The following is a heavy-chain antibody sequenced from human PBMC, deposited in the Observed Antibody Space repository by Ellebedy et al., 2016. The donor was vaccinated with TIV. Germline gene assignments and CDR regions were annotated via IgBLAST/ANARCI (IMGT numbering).Heavy chain of an antibody. V-gene: IGHV4-4*07. CDR2: IYTSGST. Sequence: MPSETLSLTCTVSGGSISSYYWSWIRQPAGKGLEWIGRIYTSGSTNYNPSLKSRVTMSVDTSKNQFSLKLSSVTAADTAVYYCARDRDIVVVTAGFYYYGMDVWGQGTTVTVSS. CDR3: ARDRDIVVVTAGFYYYGMDV. D-gene: IGHD2-21*02. CDR1: GGSISSYY. J-gene: IGHJ6*02.